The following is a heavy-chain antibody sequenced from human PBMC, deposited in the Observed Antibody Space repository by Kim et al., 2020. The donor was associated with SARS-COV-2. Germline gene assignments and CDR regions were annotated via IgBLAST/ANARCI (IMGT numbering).Heavy chain of an antibody. CDR1: GGTFSSYA. CDR2: IIPIFGTA. J-gene: IGHJ4*02. V-gene: IGHV1-69*13. D-gene: IGHD3-9*01. CDR3: AREPYDILTGARFPFDY. Sequence: SVKVSCKASGGTFSSYAISWVRQAPGQGLEWMGGIIPIFGTANYAQKFQGRVTITADESTSTAYMELSSLRSEDTAVYYCAREPYDILTGARFPFDYWGQGTLVTVSS.